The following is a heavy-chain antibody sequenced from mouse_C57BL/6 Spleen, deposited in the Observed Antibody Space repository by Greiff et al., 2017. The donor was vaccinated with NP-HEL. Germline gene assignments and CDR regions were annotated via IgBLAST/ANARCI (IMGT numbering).Heavy chain of an antibody. CDR3: ASSTWRWYFDV. CDR2: FYPGDGDT. CDR1: GYAFSSYW. J-gene: IGHJ1*03. V-gene: IGHV1-80*01. Sequence: QVQLQQPGAELVKPGASVKISCKASGYAFSSYWMNWVKQRPGKGLEWIGQFYPGDGDTNYNGKFKGKATLTADKSSSTAYMQLSSLTSEDSAVYFCASSTWRWYFDVWGTGTTVTVAS.